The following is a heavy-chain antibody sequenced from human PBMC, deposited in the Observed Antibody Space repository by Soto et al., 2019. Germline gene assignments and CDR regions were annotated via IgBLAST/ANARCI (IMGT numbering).Heavy chain of an antibody. Sequence: LRLSCAGSVFAVSSYGMYWVRHAPGKGLEWVAVVSYDGSNEFYADSVKGRFTISRDNSKNTLYLQMHSLRAEDTAVYYCAKDKSIAVPGRGHYSSYNMEFWGQGTTVSVS. CDR2: VSYDGSNE. CDR3: AKDKSIAVPGRGHYSSYNMEF. D-gene: IGHD6-19*01. CDR1: VFAVSSYG. V-gene: IGHV3-30*18. J-gene: IGHJ6*01.